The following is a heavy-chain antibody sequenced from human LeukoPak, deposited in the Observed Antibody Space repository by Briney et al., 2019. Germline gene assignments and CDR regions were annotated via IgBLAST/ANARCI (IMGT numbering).Heavy chain of an antibody. Sequence: SQTLSLTCAVSGGSISSGGYSWSWIRQPPGKGLEWIGYIYYSGTTNYNPSLKSRVTISVDTSKNQFSLKLSSVTAADTAVYYCARHRAAQEWLLPYYFDYWGQGTLVTVSS. J-gene: IGHJ4*02. CDR3: ARHRAAQEWLLPYYFDY. CDR1: GGSISSGGYS. CDR2: IYYSGTT. V-gene: IGHV4-30-4*07. D-gene: IGHD3-22*01.